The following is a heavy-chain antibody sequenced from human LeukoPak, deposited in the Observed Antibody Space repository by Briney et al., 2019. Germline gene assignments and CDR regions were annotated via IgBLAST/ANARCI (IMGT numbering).Heavy chain of an antibody. J-gene: IGHJ4*02. Sequence: PSETLSLTCAVYGGSFSGYYWSWIRQPPGKGLEWIGEINHSGSTNYNPSLKSRVTISVDTSKNQFSLKLSSVTAADTAVYYCARGGVDIVVVPAAIYRNAFDYWGQGTLVTVSS. CDR2: INHSGST. CDR3: ARGGVDIVVVPAAIYRNAFDY. V-gene: IGHV4-34*01. D-gene: IGHD2-2*01. CDR1: GGSFSGYY.